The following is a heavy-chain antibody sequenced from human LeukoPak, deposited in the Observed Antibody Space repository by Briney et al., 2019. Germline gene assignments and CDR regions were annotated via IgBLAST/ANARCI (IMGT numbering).Heavy chain of an antibody. CDR2: INAGNGYT. J-gene: IGHJ4*02. D-gene: IGHD3-22*01. CDR1: GYTFTSYA. V-gene: IGHV1-3*01. CDR3: ARDYYDSSGIYYFDY. Sequence: GASVKVSCKASGYTFTSYAMHWVRQAPGQRLEWMGWINAGNGYTKYSQKFQGRVTITRDTSASTAYMELSSLRSEDTAVYYCARDYYDSSGIYYFDYWGQGTLVTVSS.